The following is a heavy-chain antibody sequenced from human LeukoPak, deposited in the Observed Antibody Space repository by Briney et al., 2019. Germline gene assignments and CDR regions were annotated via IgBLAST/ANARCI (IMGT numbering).Heavy chain of an antibody. D-gene: IGHD3/OR15-3a*01. V-gene: IGHV3-66*02. CDR2: IYSGGST. CDR3: ASTTLDRTYYYYMDV. CDR1: GFTVSSNY. Sequence: GGSLRLSCAASGFTVSSNYMSWVRQAPGKGLEWVSVIYSGGSTYYSDSVKGRFTISRDNSKNTLYLQMSSLRAEDTAVYYCASTTLDRTYYYYMDVWGKGTTVTVSS. J-gene: IGHJ6*03.